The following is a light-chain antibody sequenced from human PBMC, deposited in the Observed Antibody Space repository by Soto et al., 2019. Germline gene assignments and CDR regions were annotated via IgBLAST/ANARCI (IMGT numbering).Light chain of an antibody. CDR2: EGS. CDR1: SSDVGSYNG. V-gene: IGLV2-23*01. J-gene: IGLJ1*01. CDR3: CSYAGTGTDV. Sequence: QSALTQPASVSGSPGQSITISCTGTSSDVGSYNGVSWYQQHPGKAPKLMIYEGSKRPSGVSNRFSGSKSGNTASLTISGLQAEDEADYYCCSYAGTGTDVFGTGTKLTVL.